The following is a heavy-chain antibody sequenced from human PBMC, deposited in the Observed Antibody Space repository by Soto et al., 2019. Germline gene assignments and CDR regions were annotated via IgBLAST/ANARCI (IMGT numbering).Heavy chain of an antibody. CDR3: ARGEGSGWYPRFDY. V-gene: IGHV4-61*01. CDR2: IYYSGST. D-gene: IGHD6-19*01. J-gene: IGHJ4*02. Sequence: QVQLQESGPGLVKPSETLSLTCTVSGGSVSSGSYYWSWIRQPPGKGLEWIGYIYYSGSTNYNPSPKRRVTISVDTSKNQFSLKLSSVTAADTAVYYWARGEGSGWYPRFDYWGQGTLVTVSS. CDR1: GGSVSSGSYY.